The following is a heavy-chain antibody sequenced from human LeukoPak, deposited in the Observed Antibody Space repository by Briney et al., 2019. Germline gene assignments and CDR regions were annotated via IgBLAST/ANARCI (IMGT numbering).Heavy chain of an antibody. CDR1: GGSISSYY. V-gene: IGHV4-4*07. J-gene: IGHJ3*02. CDR2: IYTSGST. D-gene: IGHD6-6*01. CDR3: ARDLEYSSSTNAFDI. Sequence: SETLSLTCTVSGGSISSYYWSWIRQPAGKGLEWIGRIYTSGSTNYNPSLKSRVTISVDKSKNQFSLKLSSVTAADTAVYYCARDLEYSSSTNAFDIWGQGIMVTVSS.